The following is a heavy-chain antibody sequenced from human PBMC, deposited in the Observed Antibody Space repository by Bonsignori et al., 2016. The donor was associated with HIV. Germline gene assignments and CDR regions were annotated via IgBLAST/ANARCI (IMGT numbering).Heavy chain of an antibody. Sequence: PGKGLEWIGSIYHSGSTYYNPSLKSRVTISVDTSKNQFSLKLSSVTAADTAVYYCARPARGTAMVHDAFDIWGQGTMVTVSS. D-gene: IGHD5-18*01. V-gene: IGHV4-38-2*01. J-gene: IGHJ3*02. CDR2: IYHSGST. CDR3: ARPARGTAMVHDAFDI.